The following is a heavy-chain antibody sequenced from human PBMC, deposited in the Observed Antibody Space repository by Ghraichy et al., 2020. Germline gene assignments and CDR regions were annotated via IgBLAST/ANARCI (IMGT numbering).Heavy chain of an antibody. CDR3: ARAQWLAPFDY. J-gene: IGHJ4*02. CDR1: GGSISSYY. Sequence: SETLSLTCTVSGGSISSYYWSWIRQPPGKGLEWIGYIYYSGSTNYNPSLKSRVTISVDTSKNQFSLKLSSVTAADTAVYYCARAQWLAPFDYWGQGTLVTVSA. V-gene: IGHV4-59*08. CDR2: IYYSGST. D-gene: IGHD6-19*01.